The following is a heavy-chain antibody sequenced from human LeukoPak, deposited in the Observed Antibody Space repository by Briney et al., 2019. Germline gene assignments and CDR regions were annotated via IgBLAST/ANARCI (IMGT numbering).Heavy chain of an antibody. Sequence: PGGSLRLSCAASGFTFSSYNMNWVRQAPGKGLEWVSSTTASDGSTYYADSVKGRFTISRDNSKNTLLFQMSSLRVEDTAVYYCARGAAAGTLTFFHYWGQGILVTVSS. CDR3: ARGAAAGTLTFFHY. CDR1: GFTFSSYN. D-gene: IGHD6-13*01. V-gene: IGHV3-23*01. J-gene: IGHJ4*02. CDR2: TTASDGST.